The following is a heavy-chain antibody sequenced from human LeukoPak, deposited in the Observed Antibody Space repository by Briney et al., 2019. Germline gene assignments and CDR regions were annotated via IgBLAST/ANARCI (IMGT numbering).Heavy chain of an antibody. V-gene: IGHV5-51*01. Sequence: GESLQISCNGSGYHFTSYWIGWVRQMPGKGLEWMGIIYPGDSDTRYSASFQGQVTISADKSISTPYLQWSSLKASDTAMYYCARVPITMVRGVIPYFDYWGQGTLVTVSS. CDR1: GYHFTSYW. J-gene: IGHJ4*02. CDR3: ARVPITMVRGVIPYFDY. D-gene: IGHD3-10*01. CDR2: IYPGDSDT.